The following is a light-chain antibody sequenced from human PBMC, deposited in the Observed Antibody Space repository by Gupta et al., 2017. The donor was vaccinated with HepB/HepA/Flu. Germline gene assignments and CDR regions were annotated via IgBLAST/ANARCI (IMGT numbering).Light chain of an antibody. Sequence: DIQLTQSPSFLSASVGDRVTITCRASQDINSYLIWYQQKPGKAPTLLIYSASTLQGGVPSRFSGSGSGTEFTLTSSSMQTEDFATYYCQQFNSYPITFGQGTRLDIK. J-gene: IGKJ5*01. CDR2: SAS. CDR3: QQFNSYPIT. V-gene: IGKV1-9*01. CDR1: QDINSY.